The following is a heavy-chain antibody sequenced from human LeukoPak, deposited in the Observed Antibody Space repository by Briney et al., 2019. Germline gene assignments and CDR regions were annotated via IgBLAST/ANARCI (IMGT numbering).Heavy chain of an antibody. CDR2: IWYDGSNK. Sequence: GGSLRLSCAASGFTFSSYGMHWVRQAPGKGLEWVAVIWYDGSNKYYADSVKGRFTISRDNSKNTLYLQMNSLRAEDTAVYYCARVQLDYSNYQPFDYWGQGTLVTVSS. D-gene: IGHD4-11*01. J-gene: IGHJ4*02. CDR3: ARVQLDYSNYQPFDY. CDR1: GFTFSSYG. V-gene: IGHV3-33*01.